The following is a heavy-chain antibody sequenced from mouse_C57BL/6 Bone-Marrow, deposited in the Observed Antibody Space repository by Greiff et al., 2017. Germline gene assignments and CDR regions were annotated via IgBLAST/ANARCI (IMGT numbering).Heavy chain of an antibody. V-gene: IGHV1-63*01. CDR2: IYPGGGYT. J-gene: IGHJ4*01. CDR3: ARSGYDYDGLYYAMDY. Sequence: QVQLKQSGAELVRPGTSVKMSCKASGYTFTNYWIGWAKQRPGHGLEWIGDIYPGGGYTNYNEKFKGKATLTADKSSSTAYMQFSSLTSEDSAIYYCARSGYDYDGLYYAMDYWGQGTSVTVSS. CDR1: GYTFTNYW. D-gene: IGHD2-4*01.